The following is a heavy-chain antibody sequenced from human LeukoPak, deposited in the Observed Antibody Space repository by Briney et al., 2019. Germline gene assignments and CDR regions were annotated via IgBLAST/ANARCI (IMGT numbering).Heavy chain of an antibody. D-gene: IGHD6-19*01. CDR1: GGSFSGYY. J-gene: IGHJ6*02. CDR2: INHSGST. V-gene: IGHV4-34*01. Sequence: SETLSLTCAVYGGSFSGYYWSWIRQPPGKGLEWIGEINHSGSTNYNPSLKSRVTISVDTSKNQFSLKLSSVTAADTAVYYCARVGKEVAGLRWGYYYYYGMDVWGQGTTATVSS. CDR3: ARVGKEVAGLRWGYYYYYGMDV.